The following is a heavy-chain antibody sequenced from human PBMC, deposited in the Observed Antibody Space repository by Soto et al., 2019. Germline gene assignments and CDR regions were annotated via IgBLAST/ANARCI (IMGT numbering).Heavy chain of an antibody. J-gene: IGHJ4*02. D-gene: IGHD3-10*01. Sequence: SGPTLVNPTQTLTLTCTFSGFSLSTSGVGVGWIRQPPGKALEWLALIYWDDDKRYSPSLKSRLTITKDTSKNQVVLTMTNMDPVDTATYYCAHSKVLWFGELSRLDYWGQGTLVTVSS. CDR3: AHSKVLWFGELSRLDY. CDR2: IYWDDDK. CDR1: GFSLSTSGVG. V-gene: IGHV2-5*02.